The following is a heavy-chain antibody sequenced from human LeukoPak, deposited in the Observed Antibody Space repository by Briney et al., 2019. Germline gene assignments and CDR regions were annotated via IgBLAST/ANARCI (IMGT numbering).Heavy chain of an antibody. CDR3: ARTKYYYDSSGLSDAFDI. D-gene: IGHD3-22*01. CDR1: GGSISSYY. CDR2: IYTSGST. J-gene: IGHJ3*02. V-gene: IGHV4-4*07. Sequence: SETLSLTCTVSGGSISSYYWSWIRQPAGKGLEWIGRIYTSGSTNYNPSLKSRVTMSVDTSKNQFSLKLSSVTAADTAVYYCARTKYYYDSSGLSDAFDIWGQGTMVTVSS.